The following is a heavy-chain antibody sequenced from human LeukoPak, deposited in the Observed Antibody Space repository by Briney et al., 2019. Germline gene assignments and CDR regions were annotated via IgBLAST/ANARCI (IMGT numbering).Heavy chain of an antibody. J-gene: IGHJ3*02. CDR3: ARDQVTVTKGFDI. D-gene: IGHD4-17*01. CDR2: ISYIGST. V-gene: IGHV4-59*11. Sequence: PSETLSLTCTVSGDSFSSHYWTWIRQPPGKGLEWIGYISYIGSTNYNPSLKSRVTISIDTSKNQFSLKLSSVTAADTAVYYCARDQVTVTKGFDIWGQGTMVSVSS. CDR1: GDSFSSHY.